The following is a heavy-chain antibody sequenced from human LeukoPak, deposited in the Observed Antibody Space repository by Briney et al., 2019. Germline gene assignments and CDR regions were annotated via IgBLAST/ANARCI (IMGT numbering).Heavy chain of an antibody. CDR2: IKQDGSEK. Sequence: GGSLRLSCAASGFTFSSYWMSWVRQAPGKGLEWVANIKQDGSEKYYVDSVKGRFTISRDNAKNSLYLQMNSVRAEDTAVYYCARDQILGFDWLNDYWGQGTLVTVSS. D-gene: IGHD3-9*01. J-gene: IGHJ4*02. V-gene: IGHV3-7*01. CDR3: ARDQILGFDWLNDY. CDR1: GFTFSSYW.